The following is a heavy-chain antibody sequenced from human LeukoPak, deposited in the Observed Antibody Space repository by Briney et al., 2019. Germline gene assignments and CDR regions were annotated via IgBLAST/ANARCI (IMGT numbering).Heavy chain of an antibody. CDR1: GGSISSYY. CDR3: ARQRVAAAGTLDY. Sequence: PSETLSLTCSVSGGSISSYYCNWIRQPPGKGLEWIGYIYYSGSTNYNPSLKSRVTISVDTSKNQFSLKLSSVTAADTAAYYCARQRVAAAGTLDYWGQGTLVTVSS. J-gene: IGHJ4*02. D-gene: IGHD6-13*01. V-gene: IGHV4-59*08. CDR2: IYYSGST.